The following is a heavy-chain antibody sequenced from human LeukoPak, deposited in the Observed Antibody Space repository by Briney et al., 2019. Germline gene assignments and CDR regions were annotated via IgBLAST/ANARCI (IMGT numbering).Heavy chain of an antibody. D-gene: IGHD3-9*01. V-gene: IGHV1-18*01. CDR3: ARAPLRYFDWLLGHFDY. CDR1: GYTFTSYG. Sequence: ASVKVSCKASGYTFTSYGISWVRQAPGQGLEWMGWISAYNGNTNYARKLQGRVTMTTDTSTSKAYMELRSLRSDDTAVYYCARAPLRYFDWLLGHFDYWGQGTLVIVSS. J-gene: IGHJ4*02. CDR2: ISAYNGNT.